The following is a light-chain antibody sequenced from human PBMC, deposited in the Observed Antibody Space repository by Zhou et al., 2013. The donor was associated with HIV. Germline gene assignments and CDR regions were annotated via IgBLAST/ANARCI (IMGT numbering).Light chain of an antibody. CDR2: TAS. CDR3: QQYGSSPRT. CDR1: QSISSS. Sequence: EIVMTQSPATLSVSPGERVTLSCRASQSISSSLAWYRQKPGQSPRLLIYTASIRATAIPARFSGGGSGTDFTLTISRLEPEDFAVYYCQQYGSSPRTFGQGTKVEIK. J-gene: IGKJ1*01. V-gene: IGKV3-20*01.